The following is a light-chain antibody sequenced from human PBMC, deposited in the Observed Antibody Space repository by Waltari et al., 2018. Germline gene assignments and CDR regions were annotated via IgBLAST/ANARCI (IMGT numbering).Light chain of an antibody. CDR2: DVT. CDR1: SSDFGSYNY. V-gene: IGLV2-14*01. Sequence: QSALTQPASVSGSPGQSITISFTGTSSDFGSYNYVTLYQKHPGKAPKLMIYDVTKRPSGVSTRFSGSKSGNTASLTISGLQAEDEADYYCSSYTSSSTWVFGGGTKLTVL. CDR3: SSYTSSSTWV. J-gene: IGLJ3*02.